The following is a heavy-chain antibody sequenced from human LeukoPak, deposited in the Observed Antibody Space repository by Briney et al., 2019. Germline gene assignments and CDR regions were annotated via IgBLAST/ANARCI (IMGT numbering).Heavy chain of an antibody. CDR1: GFTFSSYG. Sequence: GGSLRLSCAASGFTFSSYGMHWVRQAPGKGLEYVSAISTDGGGTYYAGSVKGRFTISRDNSKNTLYLQMSSLRTEDTAVYYCVKYHNSCYSVWGQGTLVAVSS. CDR2: ISTDGGGT. J-gene: IGHJ4*02. D-gene: IGHD2-21*01. CDR3: VKYHNSCYSV. V-gene: IGHV3-64D*06.